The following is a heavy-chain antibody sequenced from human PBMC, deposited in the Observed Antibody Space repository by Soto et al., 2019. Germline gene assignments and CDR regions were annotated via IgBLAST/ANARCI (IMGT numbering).Heavy chain of an antibody. CDR3: ARDISEAYCGGDCYSFDY. CDR1: GYTFNSYH. V-gene: IGHV1-46*02. J-gene: IGHJ4*02. Sequence: QVELVQSGAEVKKPGASVTVSCKASGYTFNSYHMHWVRQAPGQGLEWMGIINPSGGSRSYAQKFQGRVTMTRDTSTSTFYMELSSLRSEDTAVYYCARDISEAYCGGDCYSFDYWGQGTLVTVSS. CDR2: INPSGGSR. D-gene: IGHD2-21*02.